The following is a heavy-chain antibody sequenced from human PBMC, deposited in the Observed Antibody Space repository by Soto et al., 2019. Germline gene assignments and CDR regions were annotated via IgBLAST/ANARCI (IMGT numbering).Heavy chain of an antibody. CDR1: GFTFSSYA. CDR3: AKVHLGELSLWYFDL. J-gene: IGHJ2*01. V-gene: IGHV3-23*01. Sequence: EVQLLESGGGLVQPGGSLRLSCAASGFTFSSYAMSWVRQAPGKGLEWVSAISGSGGSTYYADSVKGRFTISRDNSKNPLYLKMNSLRAEDTAVYYCAKVHLGELSLWYFDLWGRGTLVTVSS. D-gene: IGHD3-16*02. CDR2: ISGSGGST.